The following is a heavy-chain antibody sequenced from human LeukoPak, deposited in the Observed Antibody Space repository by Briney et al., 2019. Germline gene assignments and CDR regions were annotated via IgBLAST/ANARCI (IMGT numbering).Heavy chain of an antibody. Sequence: ELGGSPRLSCAASGFTFSSYAMSWVRQAPGKGLEWVSAISGSGGSTYYADSVKGRFTISRDNSKNTLYLQMNSLRAEDTAVYYCAKAHCSGGSCYYYYYGMDVWGQGTTVTVSS. CDR3: AKAHCSGGSCYYYYYGMDV. V-gene: IGHV3-23*01. D-gene: IGHD2-15*01. CDR2: ISGSGGST. CDR1: GFTFSSYA. J-gene: IGHJ6*02.